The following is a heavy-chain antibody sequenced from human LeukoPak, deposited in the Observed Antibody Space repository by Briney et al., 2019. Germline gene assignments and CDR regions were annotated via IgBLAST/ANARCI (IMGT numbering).Heavy chain of an antibody. CDR2: IKQDGSEK. Sequence: PGGSLRLSCAASGLTFISYWMSWVRQAPGKGLEWVANIKQDGSEKYYVDSVKGRFTISRDNAKNSLYLQMNSLRAEDTAVYYCASGQGLFDYWGQGTLVTVSS. J-gene: IGHJ4*02. V-gene: IGHV3-7*01. CDR1: GLTFISYW. D-gene: IGHD2-21*01. CDR3: ASGQGLFDY.